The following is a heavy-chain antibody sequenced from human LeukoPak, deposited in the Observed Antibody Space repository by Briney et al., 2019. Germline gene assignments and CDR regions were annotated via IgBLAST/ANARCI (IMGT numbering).Heavy chain of an antibody. D-gene: IGHD3-22*01. V-gene: IGHV4-61*09. CDR2: ICTIGST. J-gene: IGHJ3*02. Sequence: PSQTLSLTCTVSGGSISSGGYYWSWIRQPAGKGLEWIGHICTIGSTNYNPSLKSRVTVSVDTSKNQFSLKLSSVTAADTAVYYCARGRAYYDSTGYFIWGQGTMISVSS. CDR3: ARGRAYYDSTGYFI. CDR1: GGSISSGGYY.